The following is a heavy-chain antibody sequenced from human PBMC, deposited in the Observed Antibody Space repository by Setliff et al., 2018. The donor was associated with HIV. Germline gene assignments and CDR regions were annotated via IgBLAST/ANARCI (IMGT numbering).Heavy chain of an antibody. J-gene: IGHJ6*03. CDR3: AMRVYDFWSGLVGQYYYMDV. CDR1: GGSISSGSHY. V-gene: IGHV4-39*01. D-gene: IGHD3-3*01. Sequence: PSETLSLTCTVSGGSISSGSHYWSWIRQPAGKGLEWIGTFYFGRTTYYNPSLESRVTLSVDTAKNQLSLNLTSVTAADTAIYYCAMRVYDFWSGLVGQYYYMDVWGKGTTVTVSS. CDR2: FYFGRTT.